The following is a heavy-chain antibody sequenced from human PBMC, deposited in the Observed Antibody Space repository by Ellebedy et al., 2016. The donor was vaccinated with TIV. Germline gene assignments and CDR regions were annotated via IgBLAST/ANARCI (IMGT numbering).Heavy chain of an antibody. CDR1: GSSISTSESY. D-gene: IGHD3-16*01. V-gene: IGHV4-39*01. CDR3: ARHRGRQTMVYGFDV. Sequence: MPSETLSLTCEVSGSSISTSESYRGWIRQPPGKGLEWTGSISYTGTAYYDPSLKSRVPITIEPSNKQLSLRLTSVTAADTALYYCARHRGRQTMVYGFDVWGQGTTVTVSS. J-gene: IGHJ6*02. CDR2: ISYTGTA.